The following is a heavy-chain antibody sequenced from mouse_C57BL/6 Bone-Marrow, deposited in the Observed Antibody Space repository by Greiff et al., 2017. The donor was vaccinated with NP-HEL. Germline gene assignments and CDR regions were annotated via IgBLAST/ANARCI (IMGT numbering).Heavy chain of an antibody. V-gene: IGHV1-63*01. D-gene: IGHD1-1*01. J-gene: IGHJ1*03. Sequence: QVHLKESGAELVRPGTSVKMSCKASGYTFTNYWIGWAKQRPGHGLEWIGDIYPGGGYTNYNEKFKGKATLTADKSSSTAYMQFSSLTSEDSAIYYCARWVYYGSSYWYFDVWGTGTTVTVSS. CDR2: IYPGGGYT. CDR3: ARWVYYGSSYWYFDV. CDR1: GYTFTNYW.